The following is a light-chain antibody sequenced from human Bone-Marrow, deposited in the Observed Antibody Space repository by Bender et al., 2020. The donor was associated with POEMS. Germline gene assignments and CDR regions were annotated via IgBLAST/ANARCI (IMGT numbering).Light chain of an antibody. CDR2: DDS. CDR3: QVWDDSNDHLV. CDR1: NIGRKS. Sequence: SYVLTQAPSVSVAPGQAATITCGGNNIGRKSVHWYQQKAGQAPLLVVYDDSDRPSGIPERFSGSNSGNTATLNINRVEAGDEADYYCQVWDDSNDHLVFGGGTKLTVL. V-gene: IGLV3-21*02. J-gene: IGLJ3*02.